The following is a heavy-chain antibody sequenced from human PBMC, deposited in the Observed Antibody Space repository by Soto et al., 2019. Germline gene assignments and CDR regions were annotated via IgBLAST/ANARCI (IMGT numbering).Heavy chain of an antibody. D-gene: IGHD3-16*01. Sequence: SQTLSLTCAISGDSVSGNSAAWNWIRQSPSRGLEWLGRTYYRSKWYNDYAVSVKSRITVTPDTSKNQFSLHLTSVTPEDTAVYYCPREFPYYESSDSSFASWGQGAMVTLSS. CDR1: GDSVSGNSAA. J-gene: IGHJ4*02. CDR3: PREFPYYESSDSSFAS. CDR2: TYYRSKWYN. V-gene: IGHV6-1*01.